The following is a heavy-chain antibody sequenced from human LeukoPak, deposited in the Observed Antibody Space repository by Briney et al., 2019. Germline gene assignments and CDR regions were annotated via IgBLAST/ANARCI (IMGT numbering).Heavy chain of an antibody. CDR3: ATDVRDEYSSGWYPIGY. V-gene: IGHV3-30*03. D-gene: IGHD6-19*01. CDR2: ISYDGSNK. J-gene: IGHJ4*02. CDR1: GFTFSNYW. Sequence: GGSLRLSCEGSGFTFSNYWMGWVRQAPGKGLEWVALISYDGSNKYYADSVKGRFTISRDNSKNTLYLQMNSLRAEDTAVYYCATDVRDEYSSGWYPIGYWGQGTLVTVSS.